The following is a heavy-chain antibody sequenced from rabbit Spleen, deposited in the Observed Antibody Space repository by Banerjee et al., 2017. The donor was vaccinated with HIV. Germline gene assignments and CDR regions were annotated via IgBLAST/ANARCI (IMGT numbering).Heavy chain of an antibody. CDR2: INTGSGSR. CDR1: GFSFSSTYY. Sequence: QSLEESGGDLVKPGASLTLTCTASGFSFSSTYYMCWVRQAPGKGLEWIACINTGSGSRYYASWAKGRFTISKTSSTTVTLQMTSLTAADTATYFCATYLDYDGDFNLWGQGTLVTVS. CDR3: ATYLDYDGDFNL. V-gene: IGHV1S40*01. D-gene: IGHD2-1*01. J-gene: IGHJ4*01.